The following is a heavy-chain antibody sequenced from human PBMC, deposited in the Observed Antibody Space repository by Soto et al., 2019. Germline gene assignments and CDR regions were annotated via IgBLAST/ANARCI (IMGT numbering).Heavy chain of an antibody. J-gene: IGHJ6*02. Sequence: QVQLVESGGGVVQPGRSLRLSCAASGFTFSSYGMHWVRQAPGKGLEWVAVIWYDGSNKYYADSVKGRFTISRDNSKNTLYLQMNSLGAEDTAVYYCARAVVPAAIYYYYGMDVWGQGTTVTVSS. D-gene: IGHD2-2*01. CDR2: IWYDGSNK. CDR3: ARAVVPAAIYYYYGMDV. V-gene: IGHV3-33*01. CDR1: GFTFSSYG.